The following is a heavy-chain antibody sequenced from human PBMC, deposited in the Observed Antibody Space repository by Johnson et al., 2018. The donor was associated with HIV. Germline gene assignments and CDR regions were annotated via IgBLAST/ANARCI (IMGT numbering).Heavy chain of an antibody. Sequence: VQLVEFGGGLVQPGGSLRLSCAASGFTFSSYWMSWVRQAPGKGLEWVANIKQDGSEKYYVDSVKGRFTISRDNAKNSLYLQMNSLRAEDTAVYYCARDTDSSSSYTVPDAFDIWGQGTMVTVSS. CDR2: IKQDGSEK. J-gene: IGHJ3*02. V-gene: IGHV3-7*01. CDR3: ARDTDSSSSYTVPDAFDI. CDR1: GFTFSSYW. D-gene: IGHD6-13*01.